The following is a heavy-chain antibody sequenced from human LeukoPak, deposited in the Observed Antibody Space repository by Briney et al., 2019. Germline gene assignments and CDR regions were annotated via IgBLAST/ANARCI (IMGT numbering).Heavy chain of an antibody. CDR2: IKQDGSEK. J-gene: IGHJ4*03. CDR1: GFTFSSYW. V-gene: IGHV3-7*01. D-gene: IGHD3-22*01. CDR3: ATNSDGSGYVYYFDY. Sequence: PGGSLRLSCAASGFTFSSYWMSWVRQAPGKGLEWVANIKQDGSEKYYVDSVKGRFTISRDNSKNTLYLQMGSLTAEDMAVYYCATNSDGSGYVYYFDYWGQGTMVTVSS.